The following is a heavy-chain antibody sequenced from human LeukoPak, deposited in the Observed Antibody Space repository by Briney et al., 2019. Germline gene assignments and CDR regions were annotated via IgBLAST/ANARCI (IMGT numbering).Heavy chain of an antibody. CDR1: GFTFTTHW. V-gene: IGHV5-51*03. CDR2: IYPTDSDT. J-gene: IGHJ4*02. Sequence: GESLKISCKGSGFTFTTHWIGGVRQMPGKGLEWMGSIYPTDSDTRYSPSFQGQVTISADKSITTAYLRWSSLRASDTAMYYCARRLYSGDSMTAFDSWGQGTLVTVSS. D-gene: IGHD1-26*01. CDR3: ARRLYSGDSMTAFDS.